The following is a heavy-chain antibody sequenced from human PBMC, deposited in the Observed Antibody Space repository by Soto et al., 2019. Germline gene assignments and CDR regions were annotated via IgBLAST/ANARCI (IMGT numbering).Heavy chain of an antibody. CDR3: ARDSRRSWYRWFDP. CDR1: GDTLTGYY. J-gene: IGHJ5*02. V-gene: IGHV1-2*02. D-gene: IGHD6-13*01. Sequence: ASVKVSCKASGDTLTGYYIHWVRQAPGQGLEWMGWINPNSGGTNYAQKFQGRVSMTRDTSISTAYMELSRLRSDDTAVYYCARDSRRSWYRWFDPWGKGTLVTFSS. CDR2: INPNSGGT.